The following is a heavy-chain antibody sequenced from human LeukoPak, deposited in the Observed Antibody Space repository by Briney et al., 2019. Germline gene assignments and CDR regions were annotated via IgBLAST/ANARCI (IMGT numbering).Heavy chain of an antibody. CDR3: AKEGPYGGYEGGFDP. CDR2: ISSSSSYT. D-gene: IGHD4-17*01. Sequence: GGSLRLSCAASGFTFSDYYMSWIRQAPGKGLEWVSYISSSSSYTNYADSVKGRFTISRDNAKNSLYLQMNSLRAEDTAVYYCAKEGPYGGYEGGFDPWGQGTLVTVSS. V-gene: IGHV3-11*06. J-gene: IGHJ5*02. CDR1: GFTFSDYY.